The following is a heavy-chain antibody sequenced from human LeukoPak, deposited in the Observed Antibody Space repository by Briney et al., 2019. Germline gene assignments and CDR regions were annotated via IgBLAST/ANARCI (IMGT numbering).Heavy chain of an antibody. Sequence: SVKVSCKASGGTFSSYAISWVRQAPGQGLEWMGGIIPIFGTANYARKFQGRVTITADESTSTAYMELSSLRSEDTAVYYCARDGSSYQVLYMDVWGKGTTVTVSS. CDR1: GGTFSSYA. CDR3: ARDGSSYQVLYMDV. J-gene: IGHJ6*03. V-gene: IGHV1-69*01. D-gene: IGHD2-15*01. CDR2: IIPIFGTA.